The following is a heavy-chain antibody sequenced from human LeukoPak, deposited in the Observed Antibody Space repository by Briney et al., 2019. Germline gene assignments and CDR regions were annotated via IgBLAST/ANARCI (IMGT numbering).Heavy chain of an antibody. Sequence: GGSLRLSCAASGFTFSSYGMHWVRQAPGKGLEWVAVIWYDGSNKYYADSVKGRFTISRDNSKNTLYLQMNSPRAEDTAVYYCARDRAGYSSAFDYWGQGTLVTVSS. CDR3: ARDRAGYSSAFDY. CDR1: GFTFSSYG. D-gene: IGHD5-18*01. J-gene: IGHJ4*02. V-gene: IGHV3-33*01. CDR2: IWYDGSNK.